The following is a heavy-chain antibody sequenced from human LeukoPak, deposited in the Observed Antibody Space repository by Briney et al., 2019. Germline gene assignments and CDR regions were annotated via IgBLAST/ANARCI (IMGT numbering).Heavy chain of an antibody. CDR2: INPNSGGT. CDR1: EYTFTGYY. V-gene: IGHV1-2*02. D-gene: IGHD3-10*01. J-gene: IGHJ5*02. CDR3: ARGGSGSYFSWLDP. Sequence: GASVKVSCKASEYTFTGYYIHWVRQAPGQGLECMGWINPNSGGTNYAQKFQGRVTMTRDTSISTAYMELSRLRSDDTAVYYCARGGSGSYFSWLDPWGQGILVTVSS.